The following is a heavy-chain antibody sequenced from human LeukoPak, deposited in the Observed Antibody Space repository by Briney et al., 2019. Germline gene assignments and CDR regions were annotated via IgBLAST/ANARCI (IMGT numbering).Heavy chain of an antibody. D-gene: IGHD3-22*01. CDR3: AKDSSRSSGYYLDY. Sequence: GGSLRLSCAASGFTFSSYATSWVRQAPGKGLEWVSAISGSGGSTYYADSVKGRFTISRDNSKNSLYLQMSSLRTEDTALYYCAKDSSRSSGYYLDYWGQGTLVTVSS. CDR1: GFTFSSYA. V-gene: IGHV3-23*01. CDR2: ISGSGGST. J-gene: IGHJ4*02.